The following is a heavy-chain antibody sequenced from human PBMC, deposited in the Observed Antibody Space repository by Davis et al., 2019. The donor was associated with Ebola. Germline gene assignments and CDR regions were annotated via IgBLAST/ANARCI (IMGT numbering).Heavy chain of an antibody. Sequence: GESLKISCAASGFTVSSNYMSWVRQAPGKGLEWVSVIYSGGSTYYADTVKGRFTISRHNSKNTLYFQMNSLRAEDTAVYYCARGDFDGMDVWGQGTTVTVSS. D-gene: IGHD3-3*01. J-gene: IGHJ6*02. CDR1: GFTVSSNY. CDR2: IYSGGST. V-gene: IGHV3-53*04. CDR3: ARGDFDGMDV.